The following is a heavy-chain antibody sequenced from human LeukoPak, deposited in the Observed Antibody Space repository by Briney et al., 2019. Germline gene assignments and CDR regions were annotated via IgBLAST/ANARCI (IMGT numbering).Heavy chain of an antibody. J-gene: IGHJ4*02. D-gene: IGHD4-23*01. Sequence: SETLSLTCSVSGGSISSGGYYWSWIRQHPGKGLEWIGYIYYSGSTYYNPSLKSRVTISVDTSKNQFSLKLSSVTAADTAVYYCARRRRDYGGKYFDYWGQGTLVTVSS. CDR3: ARRRRDYGGKYFDY. CDR2: IYYSGST. CDR1: GGSISSGGYY. V-gene: IGHV4-31*03.